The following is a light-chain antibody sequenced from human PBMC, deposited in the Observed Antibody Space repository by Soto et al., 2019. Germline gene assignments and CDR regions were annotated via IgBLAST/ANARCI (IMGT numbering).Light chain of an antibody. CDR2: DVS. CDR3: ISYTSSDTYV. J-gene: IGLJ1*01. Sequence: QSALTQPASVSGSPGQSITISCTGTSSDVGAYKYVSWYQQHPGKAPKLMIYDVSSRPSGVSNRFSGSKSGNTASLIISGLQAEDEADYYCISYTSSDTYVFGTGTKLTLL. CDR1: SSDVGAYKY. V-gene: IGLV2-14*01.